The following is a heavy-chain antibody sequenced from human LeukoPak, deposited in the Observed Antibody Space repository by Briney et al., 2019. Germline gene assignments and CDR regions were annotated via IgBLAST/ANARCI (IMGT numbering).Heavy chain of an antibody. J-gene: IGHJ4*02. Sequence: GASVKVSCKVSGYTLTELSVHWVRQAPGKGLEWMGGFDPEDGETIYAQKFQGRVAMTEDTSTDTAYMELSSLRSEDTAVYYCATVAPEDYYFDYWGQGTLVTVSS. CDR1: GYTLTELS. CDR3: ATVAPEDYYFDY. D-gene: IGHD3/OR15-3a*01. V-gene: IGHV1-24*01. CDR2: FDPEDGET.